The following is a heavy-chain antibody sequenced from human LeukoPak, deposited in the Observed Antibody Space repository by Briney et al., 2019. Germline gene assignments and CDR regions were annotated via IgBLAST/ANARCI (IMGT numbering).Heavy chain of an antibody. J-gene: IGHJ4*02. CDR3: ARGVYIAAAQYGY. Sequence: PSETLSLTCTVSGGSISNYYWSWIRRPPGKGLEWIGYIYYSGTTSYNPSLKSRVTISVDTSKNQFSLKLNSVTAADTAVYYCARGVYIAAAQYGYWGQGTLVTVSS. V-gene: IGHV4-59*01. CDR2: IYYSGTT. CDR1: GGSISNYY. D-gene: IGHD6-13*01.